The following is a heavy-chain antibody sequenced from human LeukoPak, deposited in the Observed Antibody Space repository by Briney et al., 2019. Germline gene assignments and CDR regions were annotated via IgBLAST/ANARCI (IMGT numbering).Heavy chain of an antibody. D-gene: IGHD3-10*01. Sequence: SETLSLTCTVSGGSISNHYWSWIRQPPGKGLEWIGYIYYSGSPNYNPSLKSRVTISVDTSKNQFSLKLSSVTAADTAVYYCARERSMVRGVSWFDPWGQGTLVTVSS. CDR3: ARERSMVRGVSWFDP. J-gene: IGHJ5*02. CDR2: IYYSGSP. CDR1: GGSISNHY. V-gene: IGHV4-59*11.